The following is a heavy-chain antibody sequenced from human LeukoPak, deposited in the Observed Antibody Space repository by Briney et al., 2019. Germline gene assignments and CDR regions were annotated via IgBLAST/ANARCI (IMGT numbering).Heavy chain of an antibody. CDR3: ARESERNDGWFDP. CDR1: GYTLRSQD. CDR2: VSPKTGRT. Sequence: ASVLVSCKASGYTLRSQDINWVRQATGQGLEWMGWVSPKTGRTGYAQKFQGRVYMTTNASLSTAYMELSSLRSDDTAVYFCARESERNDGWFDPWGQGTLVTVSS. J-gene: IGHJ5*02. V-gene: IGHV1-8*01. D-gene: IGHD1-1*01.